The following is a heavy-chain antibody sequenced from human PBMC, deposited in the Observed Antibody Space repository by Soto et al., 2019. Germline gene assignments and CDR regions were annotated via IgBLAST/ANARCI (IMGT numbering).Heavy chain of an antibody. Sequence: TLSLTCSVSGDSISNLDYFWAWIRQPPGQALEYIGYIYKSATTYYNPSFESRVALSVDTSKSQFSLNVTSVTAADTAVYFCARGRYCLTGRCFPNWFDSWGQGAQVTVS. D-gene: IGHD7-27*01. CDR1: GDSISNLDYF. CDR3: ARGRYCLTGRCFPNWFDS. CDR2: IYKSATT. J-gene: IGHJ5*01. V-gene: IGHV4-30-4*01.